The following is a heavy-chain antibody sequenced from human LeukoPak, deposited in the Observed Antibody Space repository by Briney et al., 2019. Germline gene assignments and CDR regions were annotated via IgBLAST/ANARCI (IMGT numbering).Heavy chain of an antibody. V-gene: IGHV3-30-3*01. CDR3: ARLVVAATRNWFDP. J-gene: IGHJ5*02. CDR1: GFTFSSYA. CDR2: ISYDGSNK. Sequence: GGSLRLSCAASGFTFSSYAMHWVRQAPGKGLEWVAVISYDGSNKYYADSVKGRFTISRDNSKNTLYLQMNSLRAEDTAVYYCARLVVAATRNWFDPWGQGTLVTVSS. D-gene: IGHD2-15*01.